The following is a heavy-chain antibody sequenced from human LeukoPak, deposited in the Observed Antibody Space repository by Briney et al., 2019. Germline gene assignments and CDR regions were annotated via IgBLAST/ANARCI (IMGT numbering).Heavy chain of an antibody. V-gene: IGHV3-33*01. CDR3: ARDPGTATRGFHMDV. J-gene: IGHJ6*03. D-gene: IGHD6-13*01. CDR1: GFTLSNYD. CDR2: IWSDGRIE. Sequence: GGSLRLSCAASGFTLSNYDMHWVRQAPGKGLEWLSLIWSDGRIEQYAASVKGRITISRDNSKNTVYLQMNSLRGEDTAVYYCARDPGTATRGFHMDVWGKGTRITVSS.